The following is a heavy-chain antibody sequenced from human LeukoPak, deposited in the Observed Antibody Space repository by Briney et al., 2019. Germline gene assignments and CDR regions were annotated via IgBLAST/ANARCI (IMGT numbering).Heavy chain of an antibody. D-gene: IGHD2-2*01. J-gene: IGHJ4*02. Sequence: ASVKVSCKASGYTFTSYGISWVRQAPGQGLEWMGWINAYNGKTNYAQKLQGIVTMTTDTSTSTAYMELRSLRSDDTAVYYCARAHTSIVFFDYWGQGTLVTVPS. CDR2: INAYNGKT. CDR3: ARAHTSIVFFDY. CDR1: GYTFTSYG. V-gene: IGHV1-18*01.